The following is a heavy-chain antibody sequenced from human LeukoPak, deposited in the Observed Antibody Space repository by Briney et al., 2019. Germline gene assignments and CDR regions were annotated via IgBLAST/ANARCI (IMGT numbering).Heavy chain of an antibody. CDR2: ISGSGGST. D-gene: IGHD3-3*01. Sequence: PGASLRLSCAASGFTFSSYAMSWVRQAPGKGLEWVSAISGSGGSTYYADSVKGRFTISRDNSKNTPYLQMNSLRAEDTAVYYCAKDGLAIFGGWYFDLWGRGTLVTVSS. V-gene: IGHV3-23*01. J-gene: IGHJ2*01. CDR1: GFTFSSYA. CDR3: AKDGLAIFGGWYFDL.